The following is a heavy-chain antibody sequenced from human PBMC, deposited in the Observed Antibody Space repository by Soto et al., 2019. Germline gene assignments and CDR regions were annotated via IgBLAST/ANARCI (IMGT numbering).Heavy chain of an antibody. CDR2: IYHSGST. CDR3: ARVADGYNSPYFDY. CDR1: GGSISSGGYS. V-gene: IGHV4-30-2*01. Sequence: NPSETLSLTCAVSGGSISSGGYSWSWIRQPPWKGLEWIGYIYHSGSTYYNPSLKSRVTISVDRSKNQFSLKLSSVTAADTAVYYCARVADGYNSPYFDYWGQGXLVTVYS. J-gene: IGHJ4*02. D-gene: IGHD5-12*01.